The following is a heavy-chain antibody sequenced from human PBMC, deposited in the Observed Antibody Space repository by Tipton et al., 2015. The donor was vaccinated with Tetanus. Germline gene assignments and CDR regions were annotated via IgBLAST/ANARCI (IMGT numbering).Heavy chain of an antibody. V-gene: IGHV5-51*01. CDR3: ARAHCTDGVCNFDF. D-gene: IGHD2-8*01. Sequence: EVQLVQSGGEVKKPGESLKISCKDSGYIFNNYWIGWVRQKPGKGLEWMGIIYPGDSDTRYSPSFQGQVTISVDKSINTAYLQWSSLKASDTSMFYCARAHCTDGVCNFDFWGQGALVTVAS. CDR2: IYPGDSDT. J-gene: IGHJ4*02. CDR1: GYIFNNYW.